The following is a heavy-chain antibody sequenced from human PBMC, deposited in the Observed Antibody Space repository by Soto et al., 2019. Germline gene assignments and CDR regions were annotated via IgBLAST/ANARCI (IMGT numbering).Heavy chain of an antibody. Sequence: QVQLQQWGAGLLKPSGTLSLTCAVYGGSFSGYYWSWIRQPPGKGLEWIGEINHSGSTNYNPSLKSRVTISVDTSKNQFSLKLSSVTAADTAVYYCARGKRLEPIEYFDYWGQGTLVTVSS. CDR1: GGSFSGYY. V-gene: IGHV4-34*01. D-gene: IGHD1-1*01. CDR3: ARGKRLEPIEYFDY. CDR2: INHSGST. J-gene: IGHJ4*02.